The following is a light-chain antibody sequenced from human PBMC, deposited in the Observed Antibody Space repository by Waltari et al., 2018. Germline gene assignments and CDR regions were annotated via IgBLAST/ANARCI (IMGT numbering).Light chain of an antibody. Sequence: EIVLTQSPATLSLSPGERATLSCRASQSVSSYLAGYQQKPGQAPRLLIYDASNRATGIPARCSGSGSGTDFTLIISSLEPEDFAVYYCQQRSNPATFGQGTRLEIK. CDR1: QSVSSY. CDR3: QQRSNPAT. CDR2: DAS. J-gene: IGKJ5*01. V-gene: IGKV3-11*01.